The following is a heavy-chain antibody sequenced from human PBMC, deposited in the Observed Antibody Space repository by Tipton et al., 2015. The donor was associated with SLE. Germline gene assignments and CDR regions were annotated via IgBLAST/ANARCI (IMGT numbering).Heavy chain of an antibody. D-gene: IGHD7-27*01. Sequence: TLSLTCTVSGYSISSGYYWAWIRQPPGKGLEWIGSIYYSGSTNYNPSLRRRVTMSVDTSKNQFSLKVRSVTAADTAVYYCARRRNWAAFDFWGQGTMVTVSS. CDR2: IYYSGST. CDR3: ARRRNWAAFDF. CDR1: GYSISSGYY. V-gene: IGHV4-61*05. J-gene: IGHJ3*01.